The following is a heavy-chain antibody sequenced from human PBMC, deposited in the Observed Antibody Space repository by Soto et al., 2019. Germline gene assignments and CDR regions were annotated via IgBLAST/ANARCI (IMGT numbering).Heavy chain of an antibody. CDR1: GFTFSSYD. Sequence: GGSLRLSCAASGFTFSSYDMSWVRQAPGKGLEWVSAISGSGGSTYYADSVKGRFTISRDNSKNTLYLQMNSLRAEDTAVYYCAKDLWDYYYYYGMDVWGQGTTVTVSS. CDR2: ISGSGGST. CDR3: AKDLWDYYYYYGMDV. D-gene: IGHD1-26*01. J-gene: IGHJ6*02. V-gene: IGHV3-23*01.